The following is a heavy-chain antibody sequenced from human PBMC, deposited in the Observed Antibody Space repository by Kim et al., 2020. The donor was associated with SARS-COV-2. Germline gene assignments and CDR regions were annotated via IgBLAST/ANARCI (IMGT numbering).Heavy chain of an antibody. CDR2: INPNSGGT. Sequence: ASVKVSCKASGYTFTGYYMHWVRQAPGQGLEWMGRINPNSGGTNYAQKFQGRVTMTRDTSISTAYMELSRLRSDDTAVYYCARGGDSGSYLNYYGMDVWGQGATVTVSS. CDR3: ARGGDSGSYLNYYGMDV. D-gene: IGHD1-26*01. V-gene: IGHV1-2*06. J-gene: IGHJ6*02. CDR1: GYTFTGYY.